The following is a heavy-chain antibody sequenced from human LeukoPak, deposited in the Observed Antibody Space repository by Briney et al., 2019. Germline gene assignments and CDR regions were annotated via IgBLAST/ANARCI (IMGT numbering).Heavy chain of an antibody. J-gene: IGHJ4*02. CDR2: ISGSGTSA. CDR1: GFTFSSYA. V-gene: IGHV3-23*01. D-gene: IGHD3-10*01. CDR3: AKDGALPHYYGSGSYYQTQARFDY. Sequence: GGSLRLSCAASGFTFSSYAMSWVREAPGKGLEWVSPISGSGTSAYYADSVKGRFTISRDNSKNTLYLQMNSLRAEDTAVYYCAKDGALPHYYGSGSYYQTQARFDYWGQGTLVIVSS.